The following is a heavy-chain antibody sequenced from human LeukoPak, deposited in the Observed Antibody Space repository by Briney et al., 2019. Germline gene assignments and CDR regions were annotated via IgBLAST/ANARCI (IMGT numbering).Heavy chain of an antibody. CDR2: INEDGSNK. Sequence: VGSLRLSCTASGFSFSNHYMRWIRQAPGKGLEWVANINEDGSNKWHLGSVKGRFTVSRDNARNSLYLQMNSLRVEDTAVYYCTRVIVAVPGYFDYFDFWGQGVLVTVSS. CDR3: TRVIVAVPGYFDYFDF. V-gene: IGHV3-7*01. CDR1: GFSFSNHY. D-gene: IGHD6-19*01. J-gene: IGHJ4*02.